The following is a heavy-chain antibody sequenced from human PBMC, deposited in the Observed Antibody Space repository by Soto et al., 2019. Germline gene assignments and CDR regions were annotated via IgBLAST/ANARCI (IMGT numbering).Heavy chain of an antibody. CDR1: GFTFSNAW. CDR3: TTEWGYYYYYGMDV. V-gene: IGHV3-15*01. CDR2: IKSKTDGGTT. Sequence: GGSLRLSCAASGFTFSNAWMSWVRQAPGKGLEWVGRIKSKTDGGTTDYAAPVKGRFTISRDDSKNTLCLQMNSLKTEDTAVYYCTTEWGYYYYYGMDVWGQGTTVTVSS. J-gene: IGHJ6*02. D-gene: IGHD7-27*01.